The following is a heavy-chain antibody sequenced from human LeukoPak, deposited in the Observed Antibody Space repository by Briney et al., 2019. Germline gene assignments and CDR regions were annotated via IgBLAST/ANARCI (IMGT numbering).Heavy chain of an antibody. CDR3: ARVTLTSGAASDI. V-gene: IGHV4-31*03. J-gene: IGHJ3*02. Sequence: SETLSLTCTVSGGSISSDDYYWSWIRQHPGKGLEWIGYIYHSGKPYYHPSLKSRIIMSIDTSENQFSLKLSSGTAADTAMYYCARVTLTSGAASDIWGQGTVVTLSS. D-gene: IGHD2-15*01. CDR1: GGSISSDDYY. CDR2: IYHSGKP.